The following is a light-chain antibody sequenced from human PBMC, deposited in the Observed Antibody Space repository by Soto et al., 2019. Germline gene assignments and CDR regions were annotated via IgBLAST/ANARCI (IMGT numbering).Light chain of an antibody. V-gene: IGKV3-20*01. CDR3: QQYGSSPFT. J-gene: IGKJ3*01. Sequence: EIVLTQSPGTLSLSPGESATLSCGASESVSSSYLAWYQQKPGQAPRLLIYGATTRLRGVPDRLRGSGSGTDFTLTISRLETEDFAVYYCQQYGSSPFTFGPGTKVDI. CDR2: GAT. CDR1: ESVSSSY.